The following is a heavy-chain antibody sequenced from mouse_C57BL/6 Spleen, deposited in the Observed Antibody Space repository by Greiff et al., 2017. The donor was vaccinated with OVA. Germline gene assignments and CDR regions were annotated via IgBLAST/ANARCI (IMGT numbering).Heavy chain of an antibody. CDR1: GFTFSDYG. J-gene: IGHJ4*01. CDR3: ARDDYHAMDY. V-gene: IGHV5-17*01. Sequence: EVKLVESGGGLVKPGGSLKLSCAASGFTFSDYGMHWVRQAPEKGLEWVAYISSGSSTIYYADTVKGRFTISRDNAKNTLFLQMTSLRSEDTAMYYCARDDYHAMDYWGQGTSVTVSS. CDR2: ISSGSSTI.